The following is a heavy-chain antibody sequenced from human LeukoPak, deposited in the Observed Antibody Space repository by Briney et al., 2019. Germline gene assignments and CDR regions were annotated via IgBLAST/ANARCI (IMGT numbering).Heavy chain of an antibody. CDR3: ARDRCTNGVCYYDY. CDR2: IWYDGSIK. J-gene: IGHJ4*02. CDR1: GFTSSSYG. V-gene: IGHV3-33*01. D-gene: IGHD2-8*01. Sequence: TGGSLRLSCAASGFTSSSYGMHWVRQAPGKGLEWVAVIWYDGSIKYYGDSVRGRFTISRDNPKNTLFLQMNSLRAEDTAVYYCARDRCTNGVCYYDYWGQGTLVTVSS.